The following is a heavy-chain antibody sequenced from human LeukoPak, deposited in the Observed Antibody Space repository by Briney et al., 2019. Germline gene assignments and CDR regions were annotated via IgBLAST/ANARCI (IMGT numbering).Heavy chain of an antibody. J-gene: IGHJ4*02. Sequence: SETLSLTCTVSGGSISSYYWSWIRHPPGKGLEWIGYIYYSGSTNYNPSLKSRVTISVDTSKNQFSLKLSSVTAADTAVYYCARDAGYSSGWHFDYWGQGTLVTVSS. CDR2: IYYSGST. CDR3: ARDAGYSSGWHFDY. V-gene: IGHV4-59*01. CDR1: GGSISSYY. D-gene: IGHD6-19*01.